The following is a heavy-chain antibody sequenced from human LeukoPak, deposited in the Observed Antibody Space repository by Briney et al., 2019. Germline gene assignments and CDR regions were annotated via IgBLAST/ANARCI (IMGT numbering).Heavy chain of an antibody. CDR1: GYTFTGYY. CDR2: INPNSGDT. J-gene: IGHJ4*02. D-gene: IGHD3-10*01. V-gene: IGHV1-2*04. CDR3: AREDGSGSFQPQFDY. Sequence: ASVKVSCKASGYTFTGYYMHWVRQAPGQGLEWMGWINPNSGDTNYAQNFQGWVTMTRDTSISTAYMELSRLRSDGTAVYYCAREDGSGSFQPQFDYWGQGTLVTVSS.